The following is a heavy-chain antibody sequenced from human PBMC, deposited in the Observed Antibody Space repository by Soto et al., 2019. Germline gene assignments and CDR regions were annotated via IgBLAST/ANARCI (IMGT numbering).Heavy chain of an antibody. CDR2: INHSGST. CDR1: GGSFSGYY. J-gene: IGHJ5*02. Sequence: PSETLSLTCAVYGGSFSGYYWSWIRQPPGKGLEWIGEINHSGSTNYNPSLKSRVTISVDTSKNQFSLKLSSVTAADTAVYYCARASLGFFSGSYNWFDPWGQGTLVTVS. V-gene: IGHV4-34*01. D-gene: IGHD1-26*01. CDR3: ARASLGFFSGSYNWFDP.